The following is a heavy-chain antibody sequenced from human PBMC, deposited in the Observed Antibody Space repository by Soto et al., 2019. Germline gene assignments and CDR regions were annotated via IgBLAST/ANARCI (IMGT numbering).Heavy chain of an antibody. V-gene: IGHV3-7*03. J-gene: IGHJ4*02. D-gene: IGHD5-12*01. CDR2: IKQDGSVT. CDR3: ARYRDGGYNFDS. CDR1: GGSISSSNW. Sequence: VQLQESGPGLVKPSGTLSLTCAVSGGSISSSNWWSWVRQPPGKGLEWVAKIKQDGSVTAHVDSVRGRFTISRDNAESSLYLQMNSLRDEDTAVYYCARYRDGGYNFDSWGQGTLVTVSS.